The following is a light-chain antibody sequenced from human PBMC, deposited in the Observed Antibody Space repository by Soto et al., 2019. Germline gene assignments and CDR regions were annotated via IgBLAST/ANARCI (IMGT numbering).Light chain of an antibody. CDR2: KAS. J-gene: IGKJ1*01. CDR3: QQYNRYWXT. CDR1: QDINKW. V-gene: IGKV1-5*03. Sequence: DIQMTQSPSTLSASVGDRVTITCRASQDINKWLAWYQQKPGQAPKLLISKASNLESGVPSRFSGSGSGPEYTLTISSLQPEDFATYYCQQYNRYWXTFGQGTKV.